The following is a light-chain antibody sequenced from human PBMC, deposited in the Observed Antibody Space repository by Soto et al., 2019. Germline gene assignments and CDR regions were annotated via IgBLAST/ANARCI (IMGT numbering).Light chain of an antibody. CDR1: QSVLYSSNNKNY. Sequence: DIQMTQSPSSLSASLGERATINCKSSQSVLYSSNNKNYLAWYQQKPGQPPKLLIYWASTRESGVPDRFSGSGSGTDFTLTISSLQAEDVAVYYCQQYLHTPRTFGQGTKVEIK. CDR2: WAS. V-gene: IGKV4-1*01. J-gene: IGKJ1*01. CDR3: QQYLHTPRT.